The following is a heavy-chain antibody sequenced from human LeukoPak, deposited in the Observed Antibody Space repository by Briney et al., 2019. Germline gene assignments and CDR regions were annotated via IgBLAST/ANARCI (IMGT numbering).Heavy chain of an antibody. D-gene: IGHD3-10*01. Sequence: PSETLSLTCAVYGGSFSGYYWSWIRQPPGKGLEWIGEINHSGSTNYNPSLKSRVTISVDTSKNQLSLKLSSVTAADTAVYYCARHVLLWFGELSQNYYYYYYMDVWGKGTTVTISS. CDR1: GGSFSGYY. V-gene: IGHV4-34*01. CDR3: ARHVLLWFGELSQNYYYYYYMDV. J-gene: IGHJ6*03. CDR2: INHSGST.